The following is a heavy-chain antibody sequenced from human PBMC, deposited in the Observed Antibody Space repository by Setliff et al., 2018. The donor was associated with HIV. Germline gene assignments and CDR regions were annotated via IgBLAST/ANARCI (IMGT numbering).Heavy chain of an antibody. Sequence: SETLSLTCTVSGGSISSYCWSWIRQSPRKGLEWIGYIYPIGSPDYPSGNTVYNPSFRSRVTLSLDTSKNQFSLKLTSVTAADAAVYYCTGDYNSGSHRFDYWGQGTPVTVSS. D-gene: IGHD3-10*01. CDR2: IYPIGSPDYPSGNT. CDR3: TGDYNSGSHRFDY. J-gene: IGHJ4*02. V-gene: IGHV4-4*08. CDR1: GGSISSYC.